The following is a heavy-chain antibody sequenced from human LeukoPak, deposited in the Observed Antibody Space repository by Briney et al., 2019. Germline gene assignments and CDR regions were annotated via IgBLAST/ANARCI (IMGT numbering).Heavy chain of an antibody. J-gene: IGHJ5*02. V-gene: IGHV1-18*01. CDR1: GYSFNTHG. CDR2: IGAYNGDT. D-gene: IGHD4-17*01. Sequence: GSVKVSCKASGYSFNTHGISWVRQAPGQGLEWMGWIGAYNGDTNYAQRFQGRVTMTTDTSTNTAYMELWSLRSDDTAVFYCARDRGYGDDSFDPWGQGTLVTVS. CDR3: ARDRGYGDDSFDP.